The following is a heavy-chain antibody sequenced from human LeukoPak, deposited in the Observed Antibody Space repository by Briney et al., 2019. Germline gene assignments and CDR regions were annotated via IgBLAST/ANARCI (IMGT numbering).Heavy chain of an antibody. Sequence: GVSVKVSCKASGYTFSSHDVNWVRQATGQGLEWMGWMNPNSGNTGYAQKFQGRVTMTRNTSISTAYMELTSLTSEDSAVYYCAKAVKYSYGSGSSYYFDYWGQGALVTVSS. D-gene: IGHD3-10*01. CDR2: MNPNSGNT. J-gene: IGHJ4*02. CDR1: GYTFSSHD. CDR3: AKAVKYSYGSGSSYYFDY. V-gene: IGHV1-8*01.